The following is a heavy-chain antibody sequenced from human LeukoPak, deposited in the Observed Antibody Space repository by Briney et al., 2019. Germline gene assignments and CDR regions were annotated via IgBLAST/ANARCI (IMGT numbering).Heavy chain of an antibody. D-gene: IGHD4-17*01. CDR1: GGSFSGYY. V-gene: IGHV4-34*01. CDR3: ARDYNRNDFYGDYRYLQH. CDR2: IYHSGST. J-gene: IGHJ1*01. Sequence: PSETLSLTCAVYGGSFSGYYWSWIRQPPGKGLEWIGSIYHSGSTYYNPSLKSRVTISVDTSKNQFSLKLSSVTAADAAVYYCARDYNRNDFYGDYRYLQHWGQGTLVTVSS.